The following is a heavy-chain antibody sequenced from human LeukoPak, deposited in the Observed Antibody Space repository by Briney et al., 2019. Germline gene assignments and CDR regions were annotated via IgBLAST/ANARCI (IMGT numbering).Heavy chain of an antibody. CDR2: IYYSGST. Sequence: SETLSLTCTVSGDSISSYYWSWIRQPPGKGLEWIGYIYYSGSTNYNPSLKSRVTISVDTSKNQFSLKLSFVTAADTAVYYCASQSGGSYYGDYYYGMDVWGQGTTVTVSS. D-gene: IGHD1-26*01. CDR3: ASQSGGSYYGDYYYGMDV. V-gene: IGHV4-59*08. J-gene: IGHJ6*02. CDR1: GDSISSYY.